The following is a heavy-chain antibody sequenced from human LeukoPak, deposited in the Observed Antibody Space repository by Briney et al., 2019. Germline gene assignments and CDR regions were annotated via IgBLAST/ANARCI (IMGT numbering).Heavy chain of an antibody. J-gene: IGHJ5*02. CDR3: AREGLGPSFSAWFDP. CDR2: VSNDGGTK. D-gene: IGHD3/OR15-3a*01. V-gene: IGHV3-30*03. CDR1: GFTFSNYG. Sequence: GGSLRLSCAASGFTFSNYGVHWVRQAPGKGLEWVIVVSNDGGTKYYSDSVKGRFTISRDNSENTLYLQMNSLRTEDTAVYYCAREGLGPSFSAWFDPWGQGTLVTVSS.